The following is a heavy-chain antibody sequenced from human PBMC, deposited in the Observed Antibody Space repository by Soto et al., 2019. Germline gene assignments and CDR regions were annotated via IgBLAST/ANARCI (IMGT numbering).Heavy chain of an antibody. CDR3: ARGGWFKYYYGMDV. D-gene: IGHD2-15*01. CDR2: IYYSGST. V-gene: IGHV4-59*01. J-gene: IGHJ6*02. Sequence: LSLTCTVSGGSISSYYWSWIRQPPGKGLEWIGYIYYSGSTNYNPSLKSRVTISVDTSKNQFSLKLSSVTAADTAVYYCARGGWFKYYYGMDVWGQGTMVTVSS. CDR1: GGSISSYY.